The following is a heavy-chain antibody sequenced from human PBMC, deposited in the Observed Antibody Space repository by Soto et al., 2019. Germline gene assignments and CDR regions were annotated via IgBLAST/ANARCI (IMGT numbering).Heavy chain of an antibody. J-gene: IGHJ4*02. CDR2: ISSRSSTI. D-gene: IGHD2-8*01. CDR1: GFTFSDYY. CDR3: ASGTNGAFFVY. Sequence: QVQLVESGGGLVKPGGSLRLSCAASGFTFSDYYMSWIRQAPGKGLEWVSYISSRSSTIFYADSVKGRFTISRDNVKNSLYLQMNSLRSEDTAVYYCASGTNGAFFVYWGQGIRVTVSS. V-gene: IGHV3-11*01.